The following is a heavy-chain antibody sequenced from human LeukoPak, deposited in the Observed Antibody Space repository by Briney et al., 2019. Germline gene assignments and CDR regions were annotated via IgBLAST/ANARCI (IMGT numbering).Heavy chain of an antibody. CDR1: GGSFSCYF. CDR2: IYDSGST. CDR3: ACLTTADAFDI. Sequence: SETLFPTSAVYGGSFSCYFWSWLRPPPGKGLGWVGYIYDSGSTNYNPSLKSRVTISVDTSKNQFSLKLSSVTAADTAVYYCACLTTADAFDIWGQGTMVTVSS. D-gene: IGHD3-22*01. V-gene: IGHV4-59*01. J-gene: IGHJ3*02.